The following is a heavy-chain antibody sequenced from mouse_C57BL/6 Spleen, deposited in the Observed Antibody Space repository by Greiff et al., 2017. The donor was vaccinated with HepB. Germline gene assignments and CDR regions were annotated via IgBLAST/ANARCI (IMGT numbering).Heavy chain of an antibody. V-gene: IGHV1-22*01. CDR3: VPITTVVDYAMDY. J-gene: IGHJ4*01. D-gene: IGHD1-1*01. CDR1: GYTFTDYN. CDR2: INPNNGGT. Sequence: VQLQQSGPELVKPGASVKMSCKASGYTFTDYNMHWVKQSHGKSLEWIGYINPNNGGTSYNQKFKGKATLTVNKSSSTAYMELRSLTSEASAVYYCVPITTVVDYAMDYWGQGTSVTVSS.